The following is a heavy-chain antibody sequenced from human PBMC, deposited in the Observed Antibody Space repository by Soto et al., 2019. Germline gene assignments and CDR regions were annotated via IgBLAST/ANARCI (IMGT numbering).Heavy chain of an antibody. V-gene: IGHV3-30*18. Sequence: GGSLRLSCAASGFTFSSYGMHWVRQAPGKGLEWVAVISYDGSNKYYADSVKGRFTISRDNSKNTLYLQMNSLRAEDTAVYYCAKDRMRKIAVAGPNWFDPWGQGTLVTVSS. CDR2: ISYDGSNK. CDR1: GFTFSSYG. D-gene: IGHD6-19*01. CDR3: AKDRMRKIAVAGPNWFDP. J-gene: IGHJ5*02.